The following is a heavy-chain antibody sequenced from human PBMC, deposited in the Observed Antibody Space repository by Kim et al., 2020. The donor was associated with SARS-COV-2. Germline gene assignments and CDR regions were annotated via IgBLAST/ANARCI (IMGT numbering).Heavy chain of an antibody. CDR3: ASSGYAYYFCY. Sequence: SETLSLTCTVSGGSISSYYWSWIRQPPGKGLEWIGYIYYSGSTNYNPSLKSRVTISVDTSKNQFSLKLSSVTAADTAVYYCASSGYAYYFCYWGQGTLVT. J-gene: IGHJ4*02. V-gene: IGHV4-59*08. D-gene: IGHD5-12*01. CDR2: IYYSGST. CDR1: GGSISSYY.